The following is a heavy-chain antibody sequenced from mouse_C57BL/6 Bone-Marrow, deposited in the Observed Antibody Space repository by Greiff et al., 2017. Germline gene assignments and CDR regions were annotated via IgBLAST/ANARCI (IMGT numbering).Heavy chain of an antibody. Sequence: QVQLQQSGAELVRPGTSVKVSCKASGYAFTNYLIEWVKQRPGQGLEWIGVINPGSGGTNYNEKFKGKATLTADKSASTAYMQLSSLTSEDSAVYFCARSPYDYLDYWGQGTTLTFSS. CDR3: ARSPYDYLDY. D-gene: IGHD2-3*01. J-gene: IGHJ2*01. V-gene: IGHV1-54*01. CDR1: GYAFTNYL. CDR2: INPGSGGT.